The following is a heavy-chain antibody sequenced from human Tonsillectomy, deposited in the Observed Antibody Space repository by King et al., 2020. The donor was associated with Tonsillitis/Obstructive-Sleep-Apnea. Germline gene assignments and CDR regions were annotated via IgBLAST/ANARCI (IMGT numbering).Heavy chain of an antibody. V-gene: IGHV4-39*01. Sequence: QLQESGPGLVKPSETLFLTCTVSGGSISSSSYYWGWIRQPPGKGLEWIGSIYYSGSTYYNPALKSRVTISVDTSKKPFSLKLSSVTAADTAVYYCARQGYDFWSGYYTGGFDYWGQGTLVTVSS. CDR1: GGSISSSSYY. CDR3: ARQGYDFWSGYYTGGFDY. D-gene: IGHD3-3*01. J-gene: IGHJ4*02. CDR2: IYYSGST.